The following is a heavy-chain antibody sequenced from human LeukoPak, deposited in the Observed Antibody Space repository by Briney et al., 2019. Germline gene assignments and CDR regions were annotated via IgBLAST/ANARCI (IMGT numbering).Heavy chain of an antibody. D-gene: IGHD3-10*01. CDR3: ARGLDPFGFDY. J-gene: IGHJ4*02. CDR1: GFTFRSYD. V-gene: IGHV3-13*01. CDR2: IGTAGDT. Sequence: PGGSLRLSCATSGFTFRSYDMHWVRQATGKGLEWVSAIGTAGDTYYPGSVKGRFTISRENAKNSLYLQMNSLRAGDTAVYYCARGLDPFGFDYWGQGTLVTVSS.